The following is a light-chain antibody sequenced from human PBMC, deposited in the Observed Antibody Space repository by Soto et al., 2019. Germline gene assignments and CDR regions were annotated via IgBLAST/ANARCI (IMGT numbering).Light chain of an antibody. J-gene: IGLJ2*01. CDR3: SSFTTSSSLI. CDR1: SSDIGGYNY. Sequence: QSALTQPASVSGSPGQSITISCTGTSSDIGGYNYVYWYQQHPGKVPKLIIYEVTNRPSGVSDRFSGSKSGNTASLTISGIQDEDEADYYCSSFTTSSSLIFGGGTKLTVL. CDR2: EVT. V-gene: IGLV2-14*01.